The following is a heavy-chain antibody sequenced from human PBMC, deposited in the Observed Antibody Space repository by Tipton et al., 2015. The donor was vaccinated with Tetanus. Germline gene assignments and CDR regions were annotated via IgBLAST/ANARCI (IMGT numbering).Heavy chain of an antibody. D-gene: IGHD2-8*01. CDR1: GYIFNNYW. J-gene: IGHJ4*02. CDR2: IYPSDSDT. V-gene: IGHV5-51*01. CDR3: ARAHCSDGVCNFDY. Sequence: VQSGGEVKKPGESLKISCKGSGYIFNNYWIGWVRQMPGKGLEWMGIIYPSDSDTRYSPSFQGQVTISVDKSISTAYLQWSSLKASGTSMFYCARAHCSDGVCNFDYWGQGALVTVAS.